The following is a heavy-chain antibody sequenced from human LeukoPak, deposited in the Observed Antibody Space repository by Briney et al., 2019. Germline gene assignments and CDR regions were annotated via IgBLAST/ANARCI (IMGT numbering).Heavy chain of an antibody. Sequence: SETLSLTCTVSGGSISSGGYYWSWIRQHPGKGLEWIGYIYYSGSTYYSPSLKSRVTISVDTSKNQFSLKLSSVTAADTAVYYCARDLLLQGRRRSIGEENAFDIWGQGTMVTVSS. CDR3: ARDLLLQGRRRSIGEENAFDI. CDR2: IYYSGST. CDR1: GGSISSGGYY. J-gene: IGHJ3*02. D-gene: IGHD1-26*01. V-gene: IGHV4-31*03.